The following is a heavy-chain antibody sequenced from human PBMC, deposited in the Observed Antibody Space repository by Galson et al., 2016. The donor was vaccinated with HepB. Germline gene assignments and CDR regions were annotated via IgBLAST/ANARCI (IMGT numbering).Heavy chain of an antibody. CDR1: GGTFSSYA. J-gene: IGHJ4*02. Sequence: SVKVSCKASGGTFSSYALSRVRQAPGQGLEWMGRIIPIFRTTNYAQKFQGRVSITADESTSTAYMELSSLRSEDTAVYYCARPQREGGNYYLFDYWGQGTLVTVSS. D-gene: IGHD1-26*01. V-gene: IGHV1-69*13. CDR3: ARPQREGGNYYLFDY. CDR2: IIPIFRTT.